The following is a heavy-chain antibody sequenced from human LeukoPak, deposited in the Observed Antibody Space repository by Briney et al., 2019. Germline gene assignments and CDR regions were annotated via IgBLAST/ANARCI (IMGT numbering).Heavy chain of an antibody. CDR3: ARAYRVDFGEFLDY. D-gene: IGHD3-10*01. CDR2: ISSRSSYI. V-gene: IGHV3-21*01. CDR1: GFTFSGYS. Sequence: GGSLRLSCAGSGFTFSGYSMNWVRQAPGKGLEWVSSISSRSSYIYYLDSLKGRFIISRDNAKNSLFLQMDSLRAEDTAVYYCARAYRVDFGEFLDYWGLGTLVTVSS. J-gene: IGHJ4*02.